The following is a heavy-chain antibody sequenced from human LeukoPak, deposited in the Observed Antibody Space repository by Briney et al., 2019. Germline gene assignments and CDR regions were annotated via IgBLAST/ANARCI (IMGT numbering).Heavy chain of an antibody. D-gene: IGHD1-20*01. Sequence: GGSLRLSCAASGFTFSSYEMNWVRQAPGKGLEWISYISNSGGNIYYADSVKGRFTISRDNAKNSLYLQMNSLRGEDTAVYYCAREALTCDYWGQGTLVTVSS. CDR1: GFTFSSYE. CDR2: ISNSGGNI. J-gene: IGHJ4*02. CDR3: AREALTCDY. V-gene: IGHV3-48*03.